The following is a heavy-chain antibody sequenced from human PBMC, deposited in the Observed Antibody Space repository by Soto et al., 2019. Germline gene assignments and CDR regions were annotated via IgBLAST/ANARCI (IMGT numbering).Heavy chain of an antibody. Sequence: GGSLRLSCAASGFTFSNAWMNWVRQAPGKGLEWVSAISGSGGSTYYADSVKGRFTISRDNSKNTLYLQMNSLRAEDTAVYYCAYSSTPLDYWGQGTLVTVSS. D-gene: IGHD6-13*01. J-gene: IGHJ4*02. CDR1: GFTFSNAW. V-gene: IGHV3-23*01. CDR2: ISGSGGST. CDR3: AYSSTPLDY.